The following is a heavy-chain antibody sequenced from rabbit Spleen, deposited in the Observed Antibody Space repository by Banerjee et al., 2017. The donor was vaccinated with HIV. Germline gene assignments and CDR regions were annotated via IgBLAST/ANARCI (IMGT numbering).Heavy chain of an antibody. CDR2: IYTGNGRT. CDR3: ARDAGSYDYIDVYFSL. Sequence: QEQLVESGGGLVKPGASLTLTCTASGFSFSSSYDMCWVRQAPGKGLEWIGCIYTGNGRTYYASWARGRFTISKSSSTTVTVQMTSLTAADTATYFCARDAGSYDYIDVYFSLWGQGTLVTVS. D-gene: IGHD8-1*01. V-gene: IGHV1S45*01. J-gene: IGHJ4*01. CDR1: GFSFSSSYD.